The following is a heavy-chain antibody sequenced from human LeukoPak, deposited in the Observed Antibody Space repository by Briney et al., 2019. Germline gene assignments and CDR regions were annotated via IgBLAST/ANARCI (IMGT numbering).Heavy chain of an antibody. V-gene: IGHV3-21*01. CDR1: GFTFSRYS. Sequence: GGSLRLSCPASGFTFSRYSRNWVRQAPGKGLEWVSSISSSSSYIYYADSVKGRFTISRDNDKNSLYLQMNSLTAEDTAVYYCAADQKHYYYYYMDVWGKGTTVTVSS. CDR3: AADQKHYYYYYMDV. CDR2: ISSSSSYI. J-gene: IGHJ6*03.